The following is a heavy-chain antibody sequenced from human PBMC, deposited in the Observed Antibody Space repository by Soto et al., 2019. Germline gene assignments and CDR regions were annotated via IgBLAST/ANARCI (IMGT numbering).Heavy chain of an antibody. CDR2: IKSKTDGGTT. D-gene: IGHD3-16*01. CDR1: GFTFSNAW. Sequence: GGSLRLSCAASGFTFSNAWMNWVRQAPGKGLEWVGRIKSKTDGGTTDYAAPVKGRFTISRDDSNNTLYLQMNSMKTEGTSVYYCTTQTLAVRGNYLGYYYYYGMDVWGQGTTVTVSS. CDR3: TTQTLAVRGNYLGYYYYYGMDV. V-gene: IGHV3-15*07. J-gene: IGHJ6*02.